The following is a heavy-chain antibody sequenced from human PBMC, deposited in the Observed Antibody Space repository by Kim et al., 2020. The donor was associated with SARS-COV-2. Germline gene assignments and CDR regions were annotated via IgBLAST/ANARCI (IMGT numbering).Heavy chain of an antibody. V-gene: IGHV1-69*13. J-gene: IGHJ6*02. CDR1: GGSFSTYT. CDR2: ILPIFGTT. Sequence: SVKVSCTASGGSFSTYTISWVRQAPGQGLEWMGAILPIFGTTNSAQKFQGRVSITADESTSTVYMELSSLRSEDTAMYYCASLRGMDIWGQGTTVTVSS. CDR3: ASLRGMDI.